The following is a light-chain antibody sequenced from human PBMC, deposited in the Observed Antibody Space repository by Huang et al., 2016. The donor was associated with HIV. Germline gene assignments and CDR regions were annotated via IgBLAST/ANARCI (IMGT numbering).Light chain of an antibody. CDR3: QQGYSALIT. V-gene: IGKV1-39*01. CDR2: SAS. CDR1: QNINTY. J-gene: IGKJ5*01. Sequence: DILLTQSPSSLSASVGDRVTITCRASQNINTYLNWYQLKPGKAPNLLIHSASPLQTGVPSRFSGSGSGTDFTLTVNSLQPEDSATYYCQQGYSALITFGQGTRL.